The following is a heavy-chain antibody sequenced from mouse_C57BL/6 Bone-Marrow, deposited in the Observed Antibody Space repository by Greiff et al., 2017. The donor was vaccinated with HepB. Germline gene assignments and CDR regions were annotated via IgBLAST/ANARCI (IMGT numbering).Heavy chain of an antibody. V-gene: IGHV1-61*01. CDR3: ALKGAMDY. D-gene: IGHD1-3*01. J-gene: IGHJ4*01. Sequence: VQLQQPGAELVRPGSSVKLSCKASGYTFTSYWMDWVKQRPGQGLDWIGNIYPSDSETHYNQKFKDKATLTVDNSSSTAYVQLSSLTSEDSAVYYCALKGAMDYWGQGTSVTVSS. CDR1: GYTFTSYW. CDR2: IYPSDSET.